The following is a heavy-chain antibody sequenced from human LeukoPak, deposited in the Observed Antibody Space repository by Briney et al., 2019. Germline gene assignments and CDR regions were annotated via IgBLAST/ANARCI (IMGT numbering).Heavy chain of an antibody. J-gene: IGHJ4*02. CDR3: AKDRRSPTFGWELLTRHCFDY. Sequence: PGGSLRLSCAASGFTFSSYAMSWVRQAPGKGLEWVSAISGSGGSTYYADSVKGRFTISRDNSKNTLYLQMNSLRAEDTAVYYCAKDRRSPTFGWELLTRHCFDYWGQGTLVTVSS. V-gene: IGHV3-23*01. CDR1: GFTFSSYA. D-gene: IGHD1-26*01. CDR2: ISGSGGST.